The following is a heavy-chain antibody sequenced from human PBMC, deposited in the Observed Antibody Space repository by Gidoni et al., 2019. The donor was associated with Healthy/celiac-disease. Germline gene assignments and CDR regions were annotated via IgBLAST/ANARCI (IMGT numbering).Heavy chain of an antibody. D-gene: IGHD4-17*01. CDR1: GFTFSDYY. CDR2: IRSSGSTM. J-gene: IGHJ3*02. V-gene: IGHV3-11*01. CDR3: ARDKYGDYVFSAFDI. Sequence: QLQLVESGGGLVKPGGSLRLSCAAPGFTFSDYYMPWLRQAPGKGLGWVSYIRSSGSTMYYAAAVKGPFTISRDNAKNSLYLQMNSLRAEDTDVYCCARDKYGDYVFSAFDIWGQGTMVTVSS.